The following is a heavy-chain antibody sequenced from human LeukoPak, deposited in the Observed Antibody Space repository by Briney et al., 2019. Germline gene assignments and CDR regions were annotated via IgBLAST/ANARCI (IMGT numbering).Heavy chain of an antibody. D-gene: IGHD2-15*01. CDR3: VRDKEGGSNDH. Sequence: GGSLRLSCVASGFTFTRHWMSWVRQAPGKGLEWVANIREDGSEKKYVDSVKDRFTISRDNTKNSVYLQMRGLRVDDTAIYYCVRDKEGGSNDHWGQGTLVTVSS. V-gene: IGHV3-7*01. CDR1: GFTFTRHW. J-gene: IGHJ4*02. CDR2: IREDGSEK.